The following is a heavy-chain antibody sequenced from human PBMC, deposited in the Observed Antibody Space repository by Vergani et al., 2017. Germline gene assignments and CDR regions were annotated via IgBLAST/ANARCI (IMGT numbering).Heavy chain of an antibody. Sequence: EVQLVESGGGLVKPGGSLRLSCAASGFTFSSYSMNWVRQAPGKGLEWVSSISSSSIDIYYADSVKGRFTISRDNAKNSLYLQMNSLRAEDTAVYYCARVGRITMVRGVESSSNYYYYYMDVWGKGTTVTVSS. D-gene: IGHD3-10*01. V-gene: IGHV3-21*01. CDR3: ARVGRITMVRGVESSSNYYYYYMDV. CDR1: GFTFSSYS. J-gene: IGHJ6*03. CDR2: ISSSSIDI.